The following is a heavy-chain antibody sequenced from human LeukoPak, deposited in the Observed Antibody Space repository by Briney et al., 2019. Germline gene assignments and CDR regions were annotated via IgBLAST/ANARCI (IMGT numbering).Heavy chain of an antibody. Sequence: PSETLSLTCDVSGASISGYWWSWIRQPAGKGLEWIGRMYADGDTNYNPALKSRVTVSVDTSKNLFSLQLISVTAADTAVYYCASAPAGCGGTCPFDSWGQGTLVTVSS. CDR2: MYADGDT. CDR3: ASAPAGCGGTCPFDS. J-gene: IGHJ4*02. V-gene: IGHV4-4*07. D-gene: IGHD2-15*01. CDR1: GASISGYW.